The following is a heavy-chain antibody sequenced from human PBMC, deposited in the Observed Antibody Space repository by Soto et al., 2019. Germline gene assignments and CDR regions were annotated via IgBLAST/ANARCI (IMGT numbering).Heavy chain of an antibody. D-gene: IGHD3-22*01. CDR3: ARENYDSSGYYTWHYYGMDV. CDR1: GGSINNAEDN. V-gene: IGHV4-61*08. Sequence: PSETLSLTCTVSGGSINNAEDNWTWIRQPPGKGLEYIGYITYSGSTNYNPSLKSRVTISVDTSKNQFSLKLSSVTAADTAVYYCARENYDSSGYYTWHYYGMDVWGQGTTVTVSS. J-gene: IGHJ6*02. CDR2: ITYSGST.